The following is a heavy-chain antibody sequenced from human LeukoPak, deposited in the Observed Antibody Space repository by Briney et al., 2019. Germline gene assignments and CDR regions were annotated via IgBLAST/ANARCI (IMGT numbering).Heavy chain of an antibody. D-gene: IGHD2-2*01. CDR2: INPNSGGT. CDR1: GYTFTGYY. Sequence: ASVKVSCKASGYTFTGYYMHWVRQAPGQGLEWMGWINPNSGGTNYAQKFQGRVTMTRDTSISTAYMELSRLRSDDTAVYYCARLLGGCSSTSCYVDYSGQGTLVTVSS. V-gene: IGHV1-2*02. J-gene: IGHJ4*02. CDR3: ARLLGGCSSTSCYVDY.